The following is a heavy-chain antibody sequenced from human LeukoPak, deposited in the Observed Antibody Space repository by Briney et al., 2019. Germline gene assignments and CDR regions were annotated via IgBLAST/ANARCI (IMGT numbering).Heavy chain of an antibody. Sequence: GGSLRLPRAASGFTFSSYDMHWVSQAPTKGLECVAFIRYDGSNKYYADSVKHRFTISRDNSKDTLYLQMNSLRAEDTAVYYCAKGGYSSSWSPDYWGQGTLVTVSS. CDR3: AKGGYSSSWSPDY. CDR1: GFTFSSYD. V-gene: IGHV3-30*02. D-gene: IGHD6-13*01. J-gene: IGHJ4*02. CDR2: IRYDGSNK.